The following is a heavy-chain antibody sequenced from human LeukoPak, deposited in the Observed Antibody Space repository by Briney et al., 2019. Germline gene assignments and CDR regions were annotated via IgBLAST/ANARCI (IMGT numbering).Heavy chain of an antibody. Sequence: SETLSLTCTASGGTISSYYWSWIRQPPGKGLEWIGSTYYSGSTNYNPSLKSRVTISVDTSKNQFSLKLSSVAAADTAVYYCARGPHYDILTGYYYGMDVWGKGTTVTVSS. CDR3: ARGPHYDILTGYYYGMDV. V-gene: IGHV4-59*01. D-gene: IGHD3-9*01. CDR2: TYYSGST. J-gene: IGHJ6*04. CDR1: GGTISSYY.